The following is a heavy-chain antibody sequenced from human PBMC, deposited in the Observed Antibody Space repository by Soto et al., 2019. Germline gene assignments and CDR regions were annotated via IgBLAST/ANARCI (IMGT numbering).Heavy chain of an antibody. D-gene: IGHD3-3*01. Sequence: SETLSLTCTVSGGSISNSGHYWNWIRQHPGKGLEWIGYIYYTGSTVYNPSLKSRLSVSVDTSKDQFSVKLTSVTAADTAVYYCARGLFWSGYRYGMDVWGQGTTVTVS. CDR1: GGSISNSGHY. J-gene: IGHJ6*02. CDR2: IYYTGST. CDR3: ARGLFWSGYRYGMDV. V-gene: IGHV4-31*03.